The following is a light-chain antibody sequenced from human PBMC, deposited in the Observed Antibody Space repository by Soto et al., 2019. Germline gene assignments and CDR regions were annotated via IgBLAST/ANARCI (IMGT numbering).Light chain of an antibody. Sequence: QSVLTQPASVSGSPGQSITISCTGTSSDIGGYNYVSWFQQHPGKAPKLIIYDVNNRPSGVSNRFSGYKSGTTASLAISGLQAEDEAEYFCSSYAGTNTLVLFGGGTKLTVL. CDR2: DVN. CDR1: SSDIGGYNY. CDR3: SSYAGTNTLVL. V-gene: IGLV2-14*01. J-gene: IGLJ2*01.